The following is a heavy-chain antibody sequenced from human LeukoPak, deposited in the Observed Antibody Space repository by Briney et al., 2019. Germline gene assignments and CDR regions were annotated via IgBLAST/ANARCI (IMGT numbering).Heavy chain of an antibody. Sequence: AGGSLRLSCAASGFTFSSYSMNWVRQAPGKGLEWVSSISSSRSYIYYADSVKGRFTISRDNAKNSLYLQMNSLRAEDTAVYYCARVGDYYDSSGPLNPWGQGTLVTVSS. D-gene: IGHD3-22*01. V-gene: IGHV3-21*01. J-gene: IGHJ5*02. CDR2: ISSSRSYI. CDR1: GFTFSSYS. CDR3: ARVGDYYDSSGPLNP.